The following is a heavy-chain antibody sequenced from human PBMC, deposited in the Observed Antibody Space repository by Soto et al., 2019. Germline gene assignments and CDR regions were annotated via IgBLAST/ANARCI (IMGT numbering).Heavy chain of an antibody. CDR3: ARDGWDY. D-gene: IGHD2-15*01. V-gene: IGHV3-30-3*01. J-gene: IGHJ4*02. CDR1: GFTFSSYA. Sequence: QVQLVESGGGVVQPGRSLRLSCAASGFTFSSYAMHWVRRAPGKGLEWMAVMSYDGSNKYYADSVKGRFTISRDNSKNTLYLQMNSLRPEDTALYYCARDGWDYWGQGTLVIVSS. CDR2: MSYDGSNK.